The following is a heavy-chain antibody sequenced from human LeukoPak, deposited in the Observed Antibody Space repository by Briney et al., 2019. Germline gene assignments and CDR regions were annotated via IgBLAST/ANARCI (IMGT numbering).Heavy chain of an antibody. D-gene: IGHD3-22*01. CDR1: GFTFSSYG. V-gene: IGHV3-23*01. CDR2: ISGSGGSA. CDR3: AKVGNYYYDSSGYYYD. Sequence: GGSLRLSCAASGFTFSSYGMSWVRQAPGKGLEWVSAISGSGGSAYYADSVKGRFTISRDNSKNTLYLQMNSLRAEDTAVYYCAKVGNYYYDSSGYYYDWGQGTLVTVSS. J-gene: IGHJ4*02.